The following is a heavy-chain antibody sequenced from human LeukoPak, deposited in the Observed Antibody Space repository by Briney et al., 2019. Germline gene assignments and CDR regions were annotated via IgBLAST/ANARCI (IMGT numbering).Heavy chain of an antibody. D-gene: IGHD3-9*01. CDR2: IYTSGST. CDR3: ARDNNFDILTGYYQYYFDY. CDR1: GGSISSYY. V-gene: IGHV4-4*07. J-gene: IGHJ4*02. Sequence: PSETLSLTCTVSGGSISSYYWSWIRQPAGKGLEWIGRIYTSGSTNYNPSLTSRVTMSVDTSKTQFSLKLSSVTAADTAVYYCARDNNFDILTGYYQYYFDYWGQGTLVTVSP.